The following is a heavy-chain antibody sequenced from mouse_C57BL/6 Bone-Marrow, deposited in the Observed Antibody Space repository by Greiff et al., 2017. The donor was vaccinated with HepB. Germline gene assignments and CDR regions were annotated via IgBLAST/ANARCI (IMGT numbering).Heavy chain of an antibody. CDR2: INYDGSST. J-gene: IGHJ3*01. CDR3: ARLNYYGSSLSWFAY. D-gene: IGHD1-1*01. Sequence: EVMLVESEGGLVQPGRSMKLSCTASGFTFSDYYMAWVRQVPEKGLEWVANINYDGSSTYYLDSLKSRFIISRDNAKNILYLQMSSLKSADTATYYCARLNYYGSSLSWFAYWGQGTLVTVSA. V-gene: IGHV5-16*01. CDR1: GFTFSDYY.